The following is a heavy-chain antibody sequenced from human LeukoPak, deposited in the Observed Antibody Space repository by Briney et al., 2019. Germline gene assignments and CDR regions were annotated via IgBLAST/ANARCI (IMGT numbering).Heavy chain of an antibody. D-gene: IGHD3-10*01. V-gene: IGHV3-33*01. Sequence: GGSLRLSCAASGFTFSSYGMHWVRQAPGKGLEWVAVIWYDGSNKYYADSVKGRFTISRDNSKNTLYLQMNSLRAEDTAVYYCARDRGYGSGRYFFYYYGMDVWGKGTTVTVSS. CDR2: IWYDGSNK. CDR1: GFTFSSYG. J-gene: IGHJ6*04. CDR3: ARDRGYGSGRYFFYYYGMDV.